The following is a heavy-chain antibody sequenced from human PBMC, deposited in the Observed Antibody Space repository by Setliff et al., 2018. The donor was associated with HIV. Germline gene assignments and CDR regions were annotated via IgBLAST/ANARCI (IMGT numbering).Heavy chain of an antibody. Sequence: QTGGSLRLSCGVSGFTFSDYWMSWVRQAPGKGLEWVANVDHDGSEKHYVDSVKGRFSISRDNAKNSLYLQMNSLRAEDTAVYYCTTKPPAADFQHWGQGTLVTVSS. CDR2: VDHDGSEK. D-gene: IGHD2-2*01. V-gene: IGHV3-7*01. CDR3: TTKPPAADFQH. CDR1: GFTFSDYW. J-gene: IGHJ1*01.